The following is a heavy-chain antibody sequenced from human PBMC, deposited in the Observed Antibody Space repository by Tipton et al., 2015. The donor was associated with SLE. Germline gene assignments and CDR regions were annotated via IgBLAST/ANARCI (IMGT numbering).Heavy chain of an antibody. CDR3: ARVGTTGLLGYFDL. D-gene: IGHD4-17*01. J-gene: IGHJ2*01. CDR1: GGSFSGYY. Sequence: TLSLTCAVYGGSFSGYYWSWIRQPPGKGLEWIGEINHSGSTNYNPSLKSRVTISVDTSKNQFSLKLSSVTAADTAVYYCARVGTTGLLGYFDLWGRGTLVTVSS. CDR2: INHSGST. V-gene: IGHV4-34*01.